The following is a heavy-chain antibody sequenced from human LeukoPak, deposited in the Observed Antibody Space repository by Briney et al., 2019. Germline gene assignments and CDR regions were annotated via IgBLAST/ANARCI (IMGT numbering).Heavy chain of an antibody. CDR2: IHPEGNEK. D-gene: IGHD1-1*01. V-gene: IGHV3-7*04. J-gene: IGHJ4*02. CDR1: GLTFSKFW. Sequence: PGGSLRLSCLVPGLTFSKFWMSWVRQAPGRGLEWVANIHPEGNEKYHVESVKGRFTISRDNAKNLLFLQMNGLRVEDTAVYYCARGDDFSGDHWGQGTLVTVSS. CDR3: ARGDDFSGDH.